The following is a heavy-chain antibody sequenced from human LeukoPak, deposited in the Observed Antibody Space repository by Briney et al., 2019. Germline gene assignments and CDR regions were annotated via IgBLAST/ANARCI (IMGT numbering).Heavy chain of an antibody. CDR3: ARWEGWYFDY. Sequence: GGSLSLSCAASGFTFSSYDMHWVRQATGKGLKWVSAIGTAGVTYYPGSVKGRFTISRENAKNSLYLQMNSLRAGDTAVYYCARWEGWYFDYWGQGTLVTVSS. D-gene: IGHD6-19*01. CDR2: IGTAGVT. CDR1: GFTFSSYD. V-gene: IGHV3-13*01. J-gene: IGHJ4*02.